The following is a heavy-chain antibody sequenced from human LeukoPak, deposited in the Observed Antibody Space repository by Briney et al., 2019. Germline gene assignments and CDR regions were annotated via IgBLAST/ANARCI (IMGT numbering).Heavy chain of an antibody. V-gene: IGHV4-61*02. CDR1: GGSISSGSYY. J-gene: IGHJ4*02. D-gene: IGHD3-3*01. CDR3: ARQRGGGTYYDPNSFIDY. Sequence: SETLSLTCTVSGGSISSGSYYWSWIRQPAGTGLEWIGRIYTSGSTNYNPSLKSRVTISVDTSKNQFSLKLSSVTAADTAVYYCARQRGGGTYYDPNSFIDYWGQGTLVTVSS. CDR2: IYTSGST.